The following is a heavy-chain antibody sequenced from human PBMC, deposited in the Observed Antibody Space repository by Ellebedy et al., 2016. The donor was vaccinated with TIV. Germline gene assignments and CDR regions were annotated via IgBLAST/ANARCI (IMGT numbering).Heavy chain of an antibody. CDR1: GGSISSNY. Sequence: SETLSLXXTVSGGSISSNYWSWIRQPAGKGLEWIGHIYASGSTNYNPSLKSRVTMSVDTSKNQFSLRLSSVTAADTAVYYCARGRDYGGNSGFSDYWGQGTLVTVSS. CDR3: ARGRDYGGNSGFSDY. CDR2: IYASGST. J-gene: IGHJ4*02. D-gene: IGHD4-23*01. V-gene: IGHV4-4*07.